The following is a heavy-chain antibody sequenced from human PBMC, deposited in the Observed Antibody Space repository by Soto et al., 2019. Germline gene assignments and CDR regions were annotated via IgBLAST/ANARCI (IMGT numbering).Heavy chain of an antibody. CDR3: ARQARGDDYGYLDS. CDR2: IKTSGTYT. Sequence: QVQLVESGGGLVKPGGSLRLSCAASGFTFSDYYMTWIRQAPGKGLDWISYIKTSGTYTNYADSVKGRFTISRDNAKNSLYLQMNSLRVEDTAVYNCARQARGDDYGYLDSWGQGTLVTVSS. V-gene: IGHV3-11*05. J-gene: IGHJ4*02. CDR1: GFTFSDYY. D-gene: IGHD5-18*01.